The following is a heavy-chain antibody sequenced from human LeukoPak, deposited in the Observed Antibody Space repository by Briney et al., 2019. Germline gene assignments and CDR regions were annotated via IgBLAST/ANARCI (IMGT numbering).Heavy chain of an antibody. J-gene: IGHJ6*03. D-gene: IGHD2-15*01. CDR2: IRYDGSNK. V-gene: IGHV3-30*02. CDR3: ARYPGGYCSGGSCYSGYYYYYMDV. Sequence: GGSLRLSCAASGFTFSSYGMHWVRQAPGKGLEWVAFIRYDGSNKYYADSVKGRFTIPRDNSKNTLYLQMNSLRAEDTAVYYCARYPGGYCSGGSCYSGYYYYYMDVWGKGTTVTISS. CDR1: GFTFSSYG.